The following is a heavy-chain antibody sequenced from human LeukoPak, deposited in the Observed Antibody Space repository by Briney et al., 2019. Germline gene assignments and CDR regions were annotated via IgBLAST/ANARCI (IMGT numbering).Heavy chain of an antibody. D-gene: IGHD3-3*01. J-gene: IGHJ4*02. Sequence: SETLSLICTVSGDSLSSSNNYWGWIRQPPGKGLEWIGAFRYGGSTYSTPSLKSRVIISADTSKNQLSLKLRSVTASDTAAYYCSRRTSNPVGAIDYWGQGTLVTVSS. CDR1: GDSLSSSNNY. V-gene: IGHV4-39*01. CDR3: SRRTSNPVGAIDY. CDR2: FRYGGST.